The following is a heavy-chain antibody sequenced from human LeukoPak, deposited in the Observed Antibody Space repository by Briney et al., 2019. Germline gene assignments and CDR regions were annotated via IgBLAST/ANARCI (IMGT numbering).Heavy chain of an antibody. CDR1: GYSFTSYW. V-gene: IGHV5-51*01. D-gene: IGHD6-19*01. J-gene: IGHJ4*02. Sequence: GESLKISCKGSGYSFTSYWIGWVRQVPGKGLEWMGIIYPGDSDTRYSPSFQGQVTISADKSISTAYLQWSSLKASDTAMYYCARHGDSSGWSAPLDYWGQGTLVTVSS. CDR3: ARHGDSSGWSAPLDY. CDR2: IYPGDSDT.